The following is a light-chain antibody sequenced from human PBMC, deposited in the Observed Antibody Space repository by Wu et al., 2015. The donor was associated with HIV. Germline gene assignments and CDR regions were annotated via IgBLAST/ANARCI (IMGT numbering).Light chain of an antibody. Sequence: DIQMTQSPSSLSASVGDRVTITCRASQSIDRYLNWYQQRPGKAPKLLIYKASSLESGVPSRFSGSGSGTEFTLTISSLQPDDFATYYCQQYNSYPWTFGQGTKVEMK. CDR2: KAS. V-gene: IGKV1-5*03. CDR1: QSIDRY. J-gene: IGKJ1*01. CDR3: QQYNSYPWT.